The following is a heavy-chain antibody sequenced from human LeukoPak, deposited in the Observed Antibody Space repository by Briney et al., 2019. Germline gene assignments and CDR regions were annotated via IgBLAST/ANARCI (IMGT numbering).Heavy chain of an antibody. J-gene: IGHJ4*02. CDR1: GFTFSSYA. CDR2: ISADGGGT. D-gene: IGHD1-1*01. Sequence: GESLRLSCAASGFTFSSYAMSWVRQAPGKGLEWVSTISADGGGTYHADSVKGRFTISRDNSKNTLYLQMHSLRAEDTAIYYCAKCPFTWNYYHYWGQGTLVTVSS. CDR3: AKCPFTWNYYHY. V-gene: IGHV3-23*01.